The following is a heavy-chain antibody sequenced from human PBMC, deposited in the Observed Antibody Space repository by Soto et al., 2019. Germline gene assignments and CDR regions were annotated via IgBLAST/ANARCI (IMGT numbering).Heavy chain of an antibody. D-gene: IGHD4-4*01. CDR2: INPNSGGT. J-gene: IGHJ5*02. CDR3: ARIRGYSNYGGIGWFDP. V-gene: IGHV1-2*04. Sequence: QVQLVQSGAEVKKPGASVKVSCKASGYTFTGYYMHWVRQAPGQGLEWMGWINPNSGGTNYAQKFQGWVTMTRDTSISTAYMELSRLRSDDTAVYYCARIRGYSNYGGIGWFDPWGQGTLVTVSS. CDR1: GYTFTGYY.